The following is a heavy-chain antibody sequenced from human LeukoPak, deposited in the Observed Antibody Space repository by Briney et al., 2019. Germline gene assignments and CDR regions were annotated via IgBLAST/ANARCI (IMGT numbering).Heavy chain of an antibody. D-gene: IGHD2-15*01. CDR2: IYATGST. CDR1: GGSISGNY. V-gene: IGHV4-4*07. J-gene: IGHJ5*02. Sequence: PSETLSLPCSVSGGSISGNYWSWIRQPAGRGLEWLGRIYATGSTNYNPSLKSRVTMSVDTSKNQFSLNLRTVTAADTAVYYCARSAQGWSGFSWFDPWGQGTLVTVSS. CDR3: ARSAQGWSGFSWFDP.